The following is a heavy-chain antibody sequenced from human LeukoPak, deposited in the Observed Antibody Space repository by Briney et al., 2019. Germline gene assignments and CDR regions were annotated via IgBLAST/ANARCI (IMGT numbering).Heavy chain of an antibody. CDR2: MNPNSGNT. V-gene: IGHV1-8*01. Sequence: ASVKVSCKASGYTFTSYDINWVRQATGQGLEWMGWMNPNSGNTGYAQKFQGRVTMTRNTSISTAYMELRSLRSDDTAVYYCARDEGDSGSYLVDYWGQGTLVTVSS. J-gene: IGHJ4*02. D-gene: IGHD1-26*01. CDR3: ARDEGDSGSYLVDY. CDR1: GYTFTSYD.